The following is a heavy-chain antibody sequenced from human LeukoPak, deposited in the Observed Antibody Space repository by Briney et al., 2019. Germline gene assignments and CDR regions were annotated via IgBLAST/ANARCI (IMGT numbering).Heavy chain of an antibody. CDR2: VSGGGSST. CDR3: AKDISIIAMIVVAPGRGIDY. D-gene: IGHD3-22*01. V-gene: IGHV3-23*01. J-gene: IGHJ4*02. CDR1: GITFSSYG. Sequence: PGGSLRLSCAASGITFSSYGMSWVRQAPGKGLEWVSGVSGGGSSTYYADSVKGRFTISRDNSKNTLYLQMNSLRAEDTAVYWCAKDISIIAMIVVAPGRGIDYWGQGTLVTVSS.